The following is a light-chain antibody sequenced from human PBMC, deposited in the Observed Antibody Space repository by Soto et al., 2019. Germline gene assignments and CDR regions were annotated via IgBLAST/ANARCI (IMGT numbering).Light chain of an antibody. CDR1: SSDIGTYNY. V-gene: IGLV2-14*01. CDR3: SSYTAISTLV. J-gene: IGLJ1*01. Sequence: QSALTQPASVSGSPGQSITISCTGTSSDIGTYNYVSWYQHHPGKAPKLMIYEVSNRPSGVSNRFSGSKSANTASLTISGLQADDQADYYCSSYTAISTLVFGTGTKLTVL. CDR2: EVS.